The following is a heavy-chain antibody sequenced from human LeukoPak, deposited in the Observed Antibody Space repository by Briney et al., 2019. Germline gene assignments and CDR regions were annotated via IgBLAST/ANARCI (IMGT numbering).Heavy chain of an antibody. Sequence: GESLKISCKVSGYSFTTYWIGWVRQMPGKGLEWMGIIYPGDSDTRYSPSFQGQVTISADKSISTAYLQWSSLKASDTAMYYCASSHRGYYDSSGYSFDYWGQGTLVTVSS. CDR1: GYSFTTYW. CDR3: ASSHRGYYDSSGYSFDY. D-gene: IGHD3-22*01. V-gene: IGHV5-51*01. CDR2: IYPGDSDT. J-gene: IGHJ4*02.